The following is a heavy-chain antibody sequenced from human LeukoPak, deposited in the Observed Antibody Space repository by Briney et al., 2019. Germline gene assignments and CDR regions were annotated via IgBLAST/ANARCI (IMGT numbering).Heavy chain of an antibody. J-gene: IGHJ4*02. CDR2: IRYDGSNK. CDR3: AKEVAYGDYYDY. Sequence: GGSLRLSCAASGFTFSSYGMHWVRQAPGKGLEWVAFIRYDGSNKYYADPVKGRFTISRGNSKNTLYLQMNSLRAEDTAVYYCAKEVAYGDYYDYWGQGTLVTVSS. V-gene: IGHV3-30*02. CDR1: GFTFSSYG. D-gene: IGHD4-17*01.